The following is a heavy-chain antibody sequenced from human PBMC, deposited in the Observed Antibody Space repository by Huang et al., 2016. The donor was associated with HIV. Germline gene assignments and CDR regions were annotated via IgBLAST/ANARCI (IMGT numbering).Heavy chain of an antibody. D-gene: IGHD3-3*01. CDR2: SIPIFGTA. Sequence: QVQLVQSGAEVKKPGSSVKVSCKASGGTFSSYAISWVRQAPGQGLEWMGGSIPIFGTANYAQKVQGRVTITAEESTSTAYMELSSLIAEDTAVYYCARATYYDFWSGYRSFDYWGQGTLVTVSS. V-gene: IGHV1-69*13. CDR1: GGTFSSYA. J-gene: IGHJ4*02. CDR3: ARATYYDFWSGYRSFDY.